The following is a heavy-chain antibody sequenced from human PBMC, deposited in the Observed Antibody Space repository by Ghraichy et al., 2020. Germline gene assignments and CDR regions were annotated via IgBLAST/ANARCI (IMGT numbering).Heavy chain of an antibody. CDR3: ARHDDFWGGYYGGLDY. CDR2: IYYSGST. Sequence: ESLNISCTVSGGSISSSSYYWGWIRQPPGKGLEWIGSIYYSGSTYYNPSLKSRVTISVDTSKNQFSLKLSSVTAADTAVYYCARHDDFWGGYYGGLDYWGQGNLVTVSS. J-gene: IGHJ4*02. CDR1: GGSISSSSYY. V-gene: IGHV4-39*01. D-gene: IGHD3-3*01.